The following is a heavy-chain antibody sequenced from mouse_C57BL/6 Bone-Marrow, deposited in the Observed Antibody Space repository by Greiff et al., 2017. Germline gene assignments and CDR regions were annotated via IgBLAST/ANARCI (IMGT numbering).Heavy chain of an antibody. V-gene: IGHV1-81*01. CDR1: GYTFTSYG. CDR3: ARRAGYYEMDY. Sequence: LVESGAELARPGASVKLSCKASGYTFTSYGISWVKQRTGQGLEWIGEIYPRSGNTYYNEKFKGKATLTADKSSSTAYMELRSLTSEDSAVYFCARRAGYYEMDYWGQGTSVTVSS. J-gene: IGHJ4*01. CDR2: IYPRSGNT. D-gene: IGHD3-3*01.